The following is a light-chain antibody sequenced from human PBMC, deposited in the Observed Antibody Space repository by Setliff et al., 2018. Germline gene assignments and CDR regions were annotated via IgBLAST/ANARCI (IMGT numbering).Light chain of an antibody. CDR2: GNS. CDR1: SSNIGAGYD. V-gene: IGLV1-40*01. Sequence: QSALTQPPSVSGAPGQRVTISCTGSSSNIGAGYDVHWYQQLPGTAPKLLIYGNSNRPSGVPDRFSGSKSGTSASLAITGLQAEDEADYYCQSYDSGLSGPVVFGGGTKVTVL. J-gene: IGLJ2*01. CDR3: QSYDSGLSGPVV.